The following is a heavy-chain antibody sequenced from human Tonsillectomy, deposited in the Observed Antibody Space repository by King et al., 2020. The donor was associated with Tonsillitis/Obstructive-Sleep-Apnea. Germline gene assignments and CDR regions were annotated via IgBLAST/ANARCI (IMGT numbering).Heavy chain of an antibody. V-gene: IGHV5-51*01. CDR1: GYSFTSYW. CDR3: ATTGGAARPFDY. J-gene: IGHJ4*02. Sequence: VQLVESGAEVKKPGESLKISCTASGYSFTSYWIGWVRQTPGKGLEWMGFIYPGDSDTRYSPSFQGQVTISADKSITTAYLQWDSLKASDTAMYYCATTGGAARPFDYWGQGTLVTVSS. D-gene: IGHD6-6*01. CDR2: IYPGDSDT.